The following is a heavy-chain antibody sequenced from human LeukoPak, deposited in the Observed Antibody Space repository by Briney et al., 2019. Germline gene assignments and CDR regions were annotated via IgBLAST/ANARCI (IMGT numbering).Heavy chain of an antibody. D-gene: IGHD3-10*01. Sequence: GGSLRLSCAASGFTFSSYGIHWVRQAPGKGLEWVAVVWYDGSNKHYADSVKGRFTVSSDSSKNTLYLQMNSLRAEDTAVYYCATDLPTGFGSTAYWGQGTLVTVSS. J-gene: IGHJ4*02. CDR3: ATDLPTGFGSTAY. V-gene: IGHV3-33*01. CDR2: VWYDGSNK. CDR1: GFTFSSYG.